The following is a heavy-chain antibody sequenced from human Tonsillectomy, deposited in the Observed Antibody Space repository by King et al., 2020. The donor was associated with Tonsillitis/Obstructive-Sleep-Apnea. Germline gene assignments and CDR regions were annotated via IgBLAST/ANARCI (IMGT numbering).Heavy chain of an antibody. CDR3: ARTSGWYAHDAFDI. CDR2: ISSSSSYT. D-gene: IGHD6-19*01. J-gene: IGHJ3*02. Sequence: VQLVESGGGLVKPGGSLRLSCAASGFTFSDYYMSWIRQAPGKGLEWVSYISSSSSYTNYADSVKGRFTISRDNAKNSLYLQMNSLRAEDTAVYYCARTSGWYAHDAFDIWGQGTMVTVSS. CDR1: GFTFSDYY. V-gene: IGHV3-11*05.